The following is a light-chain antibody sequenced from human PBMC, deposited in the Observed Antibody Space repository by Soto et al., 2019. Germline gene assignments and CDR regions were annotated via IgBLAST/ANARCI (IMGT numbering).Light chain of an antibody. V-gene: IGLV2-14*02. Sequence: QSALTQPAYVYGSPGQSITISCTGTSGFVGSFSLVSWYHQHPGQAPKVMISEGHRRPSGVPDRFSGSTSVNSASLTISGLQAEDEADYYCNSYTGSGIVFGTGTKVTV. CDR2: EGH. CDR3: NSYTGSGIV. CDR1: SGFVGSFSL. J-gene: IGLJ1*01.